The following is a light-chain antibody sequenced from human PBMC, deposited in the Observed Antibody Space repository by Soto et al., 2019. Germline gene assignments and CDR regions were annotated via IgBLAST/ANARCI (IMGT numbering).Light chain of an antibody. V-gene: IGLV1-44*01. CDR1: SPNIGSKT. CDR3: AAWDDSLNGPV. J-gene: IGLJ1*01. CDR2: ADN. Sequence: QSVLTQPPSASGTPGQRVTISCSGRSPNIGSKTVNWYQQLPGTAPKLLIYADNKRPSGVPDRFSGSKSGTSASLAIIGLRSEDEADYHCAAWDDSLNGPVFGTGTKLTVL.